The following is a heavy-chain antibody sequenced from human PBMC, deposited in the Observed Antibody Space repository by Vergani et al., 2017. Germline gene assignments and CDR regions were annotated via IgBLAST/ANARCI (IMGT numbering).Heavy chain of an antibody. CDR3: AKAYPTVVTPLWFDP. CDR1: GFTVSSNY. D-gene: IGHD4-23*01. Sequence: EVQLVESGGGLVQPGGSLRLSCAASGFTVSSNYMSWVRQAPGKGLEWVSVIYSGGSTYYADSVKGRFTISRDNSKNTLYLQMNSLRAEDTAVYYCAKAYPTVVTPLWFDPWGQGTLVTVSS. J-gene: IGHJ5*02. V-gene: IGHV3-66*02. CDR2: IYSGGST.